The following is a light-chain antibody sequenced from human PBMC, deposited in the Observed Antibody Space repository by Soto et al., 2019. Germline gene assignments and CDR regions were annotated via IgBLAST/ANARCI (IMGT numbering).Light chain of an antibody. V-gene: IGKV3-20*01. CDR1: QYVGTR. CDR2: GAF. CDR3: QQYGSLIT. Sequence: IVLTQSPATLSSSPGATATLSSRASQYVGTRLAWYQHKPGQAPRLLIYGAFSRATDIPDRFSGGGSGTVFTLTINRLDPEYAAVYYCQQYGSLITLGQGTRLEIK. J-gene: IGKJ5*01.